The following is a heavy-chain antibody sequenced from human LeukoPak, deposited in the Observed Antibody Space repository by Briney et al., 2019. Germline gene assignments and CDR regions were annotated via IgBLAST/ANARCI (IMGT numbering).Heavy chain of an antibody. CDR2: ISSGSSTI. J-gene: IGHJ4*02. CDR1: GFTFSSYS. CDR3: ARVLHKRNYDSSDYYGY. D-gene: IGHD3-22*01. V-gene: IGHV3-48*01. Sequence: GGSLRLSCAASGFTFSSYSMNWVRQAPGKGLEWISYISSGSSTIYYADSVNGRFTISRDNAKNSLYLQMNSLRAEDTAVYYCARVLHKRNYDSSDYYGYWGQGTLVTVSS.